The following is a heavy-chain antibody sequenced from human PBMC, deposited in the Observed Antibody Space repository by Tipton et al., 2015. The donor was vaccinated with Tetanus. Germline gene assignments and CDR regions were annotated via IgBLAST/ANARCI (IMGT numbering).Heavy chain of an antibody. CDR2: LYYTGSV. CDR3: ARRGNQSSSSSGGLDV. Sequence: TLSLTCTVSGGSISAYYWSWIRQPPGKGLGWIGNLYYTGSVHDXPSLQRRVTISADASKNQFSLKLTSVTAADTAIYYCARRGNQSSSSSGGLDVWGQGTTVTVSS. CDR1: GGSISAYY. D-gene: IGHD6-13*01. V-gene: IGHV4-59*01. J-gene: IGHJ6*02.